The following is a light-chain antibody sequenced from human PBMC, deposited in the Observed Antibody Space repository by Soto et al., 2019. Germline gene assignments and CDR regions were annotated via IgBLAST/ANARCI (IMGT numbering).Light chain of an antibody. CDR3: YSYRGYYTRV. J-gene: IGLJ1*01. Sequence: QSVLTQPASVSGSPGQSITISCTGTSSDVGGYNFVSWYQQHPGRAPKLLIYEASRRPSGVSNRFSGSKSGDTASLTISGLQAEDEADYYCYSYRGYYTRVFGTGTKVTV. CDR2: EAS. CDR1: SSDVGGYNF. V-gene: IGLV2-14*01.